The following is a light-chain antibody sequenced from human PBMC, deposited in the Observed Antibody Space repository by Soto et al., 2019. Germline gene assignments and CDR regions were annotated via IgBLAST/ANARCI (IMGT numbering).Light chain of an antibody. CDR2: KAS. J-gene: IGKJ1*01. Sequence: EIQMTQSPSTLSASVGDRVTITCRASQSITNWLAWYQQKPGKAPNLLIYKASTLESGVPSRFSGSGSGTEFTLTISSLQPDDFATYYCQQYNSYWTFGQGTKVEIK. V-gene: IGKV1-5*03. CDR1: QSITNW. CDR3: QQYNSYWT.